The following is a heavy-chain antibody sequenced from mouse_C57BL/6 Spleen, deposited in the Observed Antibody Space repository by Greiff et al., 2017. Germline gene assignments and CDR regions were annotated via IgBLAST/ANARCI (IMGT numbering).Heavy chain of an antibody. CDR2: INPNNGGT. J-gene: IGHJ3*01. D-gene: IGHD2-3*01. CDR1: GYTFTDYN. Sequence: VQLQQSGPELVKPGASVKIPCKASGYTFTDYNMDWVKQSHGKSLEWIGDINPNNGGTIYNQKFKGKATLTVDKSSSTAYMELRSLTSEDTAVYYCARGGIYDGPAWFAYWGQGTLVTVSA. CDR3: ARGGIYDGPAWFAY. V-gene: IGHV1-18*01.